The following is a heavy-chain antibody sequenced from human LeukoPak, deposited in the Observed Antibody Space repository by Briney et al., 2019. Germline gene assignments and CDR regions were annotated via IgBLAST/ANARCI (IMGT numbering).Heavy chain of an antibody. D-gene: IGHD4-17*01. CDR3: ARDQAGDYVPPDY. CDR2: ITGPSRSM. CDR1: GFAFSSYT. Sequence: GGSLRLSCAASGFAFSSYTMNWVRQAPGKGLEWVSYITGPSRSMSYSDSVKGRFIISRDNTKNSLYLQMTSLRAEDTAVYYCARDQAGDYVPPDYWGQGTLVTVSS. V-gene: IGHV3-48*04. J-gene: IGHJ4*02.